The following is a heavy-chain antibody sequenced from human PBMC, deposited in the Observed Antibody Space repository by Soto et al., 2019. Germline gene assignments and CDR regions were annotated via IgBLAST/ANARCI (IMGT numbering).Heavy chain of an antibody. J-gene: IGHJ4*02. V-gene: IGHV3-23*01. CDR2: ISGSGGST. CDR1: GFTFSSYA. CDR3: AKSTSYGGNSGAPFDY. D-gene: IGHD4-17*01. Sequence: LRLSCAASGFTFSSYAMSWVRQAPGKGLEWVSIISGSGGSTYYADSVKGRFTISRDNSKNTLYLQMNSLGAEDTAVYYCAKSTSYGGNSGAPFDYWGQGTLVTVSS.